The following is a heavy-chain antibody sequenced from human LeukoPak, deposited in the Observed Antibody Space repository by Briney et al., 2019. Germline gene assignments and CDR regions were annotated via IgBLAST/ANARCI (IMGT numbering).Heavy chain of an antibody. J-gene: IGHJ4*02. V-gene: IGHV3-11*06. D-gene: IGHD6-19*01. Sequence: GGSLRRSCAASGFTFSDYYMSWIRQAPGKGLEWISYISSTGIYTNYADSVKGRFTISRDNAKNSLYLQMNSLRAEDTAVYYCARDRGRYTSGWYFDYWGQGTLVTVSS. CDR3: ARDRGRYTSGWYFDY. CDR2: ISSTGIYT. CDR1: GFTFSDYY.